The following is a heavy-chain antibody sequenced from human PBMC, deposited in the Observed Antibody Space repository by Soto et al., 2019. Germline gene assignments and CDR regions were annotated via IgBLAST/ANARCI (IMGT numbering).Heavy chain of an antibody. CDR2: ISWNSGSI. D-gene: IGHD2-15*01. CDR3: AILLGGGYCSGDSCYSFDY. V-gene: IGHV3-9*01. CDR1: GFTFDDYA. Sequence: EVQLVESGGGLVQPGRSLRLSCAASGFTFDDYAMHWVRQAPGKGLEWVSGISWNSGSIDYADSVKGRFTISRDNAKNYLCLQMNSLRAEDTALYYCAILLGGGYCSGDSCYSFDYWGQGTLVTVSS. J-gene: IGHJ4*02.